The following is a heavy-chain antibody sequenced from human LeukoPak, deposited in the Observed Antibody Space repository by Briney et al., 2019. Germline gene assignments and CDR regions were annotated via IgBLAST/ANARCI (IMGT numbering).Heavy chain of an antibody. D-gene: IGHD3-10*01. V-gene: IGHV3-30*02. J-gene: IGHJ4*02. CDR3: AKLAKYFYGSETYYFFEH. Sequence: GGSLRLSCAASGFTFGSYGMHWVRQAPGKGLEWVTFIRSDGSNKYYADSVKGRFTISRDNAKNSLYLQMNSLRVEDTAVYYCAKLAKYFYGSETYYFFEHWGQGTPVTASS. CDR2: IRSDGSNK. CDR1: GFTFGSYG.